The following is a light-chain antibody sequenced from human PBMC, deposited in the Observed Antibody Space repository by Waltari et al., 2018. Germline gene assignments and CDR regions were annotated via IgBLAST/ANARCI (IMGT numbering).Light chain of an antibody. Sequence: MGMTQSPDSLAVSLGERATINCKSSQSVLYSSNNKNYLAWYQQKPGQPPKLLIYWASTRESGVPDRFSGSGSGTDFTLTISSLQAEDVAVYYCQQYYSTPPTFGQGTKVEIK. CDR2: WAS. CDR3: QQYYSTPPT. V-gene: IGKV4-1*01. J-gene: IGKJ1*01. CDR1: QSVLYSSNNKNY.